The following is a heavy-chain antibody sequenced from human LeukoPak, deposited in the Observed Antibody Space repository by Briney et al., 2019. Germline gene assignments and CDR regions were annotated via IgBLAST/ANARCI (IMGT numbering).Heavy chain of an antibody. CDR2: TYYRSKWYN. V-gene: IGHV6-1*01. D-gene: IGHD1-26*01. CDR3: ARVGPPYGSHNWFDP. J-gene: IGHJ5*02. Sequence: SQTLSLTCAISGDSVSSNSAVWNWIRQSLLRGLEWLGRTYYRSKWYNDYAVSVKSRITINPDTSKNQFSLQLNSVTPEDTAVYYCARVGPPYGSHNWFDPWGQGTLVTVPS. CDR1: GDSVSSNSAV.